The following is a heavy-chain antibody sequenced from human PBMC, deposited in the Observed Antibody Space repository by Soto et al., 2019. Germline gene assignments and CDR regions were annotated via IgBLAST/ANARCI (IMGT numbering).Heavy chain of an antibody. V-gene: IGHV3-23*01. Sequence: GGFLRLSCAASGFTFSSYAMSWVRQAPGKGLEWVSAISGSGGSTYYADSVKGRFTISRDNSKNTLYLQMNSLRAEDTAVYYCAKDLGYDIYDFWSGPTNVDYWGQGTLVTVSS. J-gene: IGHJ4*02. D-gene: IGHD3-3*01. CDR3: AKDLGYDIYDFWSGPTNVDY. CDR2: ISGSGGST. CDR1: GFTFSSYA.